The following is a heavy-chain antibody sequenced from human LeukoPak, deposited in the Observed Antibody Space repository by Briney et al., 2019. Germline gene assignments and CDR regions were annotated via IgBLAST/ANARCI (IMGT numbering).Heavy chain of an antibody. Sequence: SETLSFTCTVSGGSISSYYWSWIRQPAGKELVWIGRIYSTGSTNYNPALKSRVTMSVDTSKNQFSLRLRSVTAADTAVYYCARQIASAGTAGFDFWGQGALVTVSS. CDR2: IYSTGST. CDR3: ARQIASAGTAGFDF. CDR1: GGSISSYY. D-gene: IGHD6-13*01. J-gene: IGHJ4*02. V-gene: IGHV4-4*07.